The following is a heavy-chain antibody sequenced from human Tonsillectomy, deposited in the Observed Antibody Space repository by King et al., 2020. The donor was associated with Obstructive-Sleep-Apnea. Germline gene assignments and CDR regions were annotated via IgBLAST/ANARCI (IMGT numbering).Heavy chain of an antibody. CDR2: IYYSGTT. V-gene: IGHV4-30-4*01. Sequence: VQLQESGPGLVKSSQTLSLTCTVSGGSISSRYYYWSWFRQPPGKGLEWIGYIYYSGTTYYNPSLKSRLTILVDTSKNQFSLKLSSVTAADTAVYYCARKYCSGCSCYDGTPRFDPWGQGTLVTVSS. D-gene: IGHD2-15*01. CDR3: ARKYCSGCSCYDGTPRFDP. CDR1: GGSISSRYYY. J-gene: IGHJ5*02.